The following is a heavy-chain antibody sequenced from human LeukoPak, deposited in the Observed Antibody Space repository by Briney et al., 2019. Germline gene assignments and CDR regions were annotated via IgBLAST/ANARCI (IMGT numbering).Heavy chain of an antibody. Sequence: GASVKVSCKASGYTFTAYYMHWVRQAPGQGLEWMGWIHPNSGGTKFAQKFQGRVTMTRDTSTSTVYMELSSLRSEDTAVYYCARGPSITMVRGGQWYYYMDVWGKGTTVTISS. V-gene: IGHV1-2*02. J-gene: IGHJ6*03. CDR1: GYTFTAYY. CDR2: IHPNSGGT. D-gene: IGHD3-10*01. CDR3: ARGPSITMVRGGQWYYYMDV.